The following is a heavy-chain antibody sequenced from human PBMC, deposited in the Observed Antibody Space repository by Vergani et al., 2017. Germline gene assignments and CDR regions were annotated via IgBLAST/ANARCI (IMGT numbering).Heavy chain of an antibody. J-gene: IGHJ4*02. CDR1: GGTFSSYA. D-gene: IGHD3-10*01. CDR3: AKGREDGVXFEY. V-gene: IGHV1-69*01. CDR2: IIPIFGTA. Sequence: QVQLVQSGAEVKKPGSSVKVSCNASGGTFSSYAISWVRKAPGQGLEWMGGIIPIFGTANYAQKFQGRVTVTADESTSTAYMELSSLRSEDTAVYYCAKGREDGVXFEYWGQGTLVTVSS.